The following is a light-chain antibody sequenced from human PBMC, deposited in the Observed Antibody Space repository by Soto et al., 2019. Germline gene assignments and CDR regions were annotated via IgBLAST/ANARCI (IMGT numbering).Light chain of an antibody. CDR3: HQYGNSPHT. Sequence: EVVLTQSPGTLSLSPGERATLSCRASQTVRNNYLAWYQQKPGQSPRLLIYGASSRAAGIPDRFSGSGSGADFTLTISRLEPEDFAMYYCHQYGNSPHTFGQGTKVDIK. J-gene: IGKJ1*01. CDR1: QTVRNNY. V-gene: IGKV3-20*01. CDR2: GAS.